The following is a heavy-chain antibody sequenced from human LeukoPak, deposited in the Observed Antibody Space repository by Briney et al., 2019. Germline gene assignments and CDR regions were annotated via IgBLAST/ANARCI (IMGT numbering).Heavy chain of an antibody. CDR3: AREPTVTTRVTGFDP. Sequence: SETLSLTCSVSGGSISSYYWSWIRQPPEKGLEWIGYIHYSGSTSYNPSLKSRVTISVDTSKNQFSLKLSSVTAADTAVYYCAREPTVTTRVTGFDPWGQGTLVTVSS. J-gene: IGHJ5*02. CDR1: GGSISSYY. D-gene: IGHD4-17*01. CDR2: IHYSGST. V-gene: IGHV4-59*08.